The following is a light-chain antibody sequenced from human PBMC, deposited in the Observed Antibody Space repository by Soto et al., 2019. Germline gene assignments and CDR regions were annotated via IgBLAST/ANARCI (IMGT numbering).Light chain of an antibody. CDR2: DVS. V-gene: IGLV2-11*01. J-gene: IGLJ2*01. CDR1: SSDIGDYNY. CDR3: CSFAGSYTVL. Sequence: QSALTQPRSVSGSPGQSVTISCTGTSSDIGDYNYVSWYQQHPGKAPKFMIYDVSKRPSGVPDRFAGSKSGNTASLTISGLQAEDEADYYCCSFAGSYTVLFGGGTKVTVL.